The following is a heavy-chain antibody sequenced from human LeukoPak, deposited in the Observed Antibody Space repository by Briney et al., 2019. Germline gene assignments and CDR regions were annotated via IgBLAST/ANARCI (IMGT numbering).Heavy chain of an antibody. D-gene: IGHD2-8*01. J-gene: IGHJ3*02. CDR3: ARANGMVSDAFDI. CDR2: MNPNSGNT. CDR1: GYTFTSYD. V-gene: IGHV1-8*03. Sequence: ASVKVSCKASGYTFTSYDTNWVRQATGQGLEWMGWMNPNSGNTGNAQKFQGRVTITRNTSISTAYMELSSLRSEDTAVYYCARANGMVSDAFDIWGQGTLVAVSS.